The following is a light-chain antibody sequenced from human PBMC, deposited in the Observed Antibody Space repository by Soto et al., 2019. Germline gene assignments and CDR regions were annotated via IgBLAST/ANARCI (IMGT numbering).Light chain of an antibody. Sequence: EIVLTQSPGTLSLSPGERATLSCRASQSVSSSYLAWYQQKPGQAPRLLIYDASSRATGIPDRFSGSGSGTDFTLTISGLEPEDFAVYYCQEYGSSATWTFGQGTKVDIK. J-gene: IGKJ1*01. CDR1: QSVSSSY. CDR3: QEYGSSATWT. V-gene: IGKV3-20*01. CDR2: DAS.